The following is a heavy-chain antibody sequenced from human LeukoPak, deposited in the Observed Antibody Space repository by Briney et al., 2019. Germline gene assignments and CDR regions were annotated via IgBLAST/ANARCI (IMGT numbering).Heavy chain of an antibody. CDR2: ISGSGGST. J-gene: IGHJ4*02. D-gene: IGHD3-3*01. Sequence: QSGGSLRLYCAASGFTFSSYAMSWVRQAPGKGLEWVSAISGSGGSTYYADSVKGRFTISRDNSKNTLYLQMNSLRAEDTAVYYCAKVKVVDFWSGYSAAYYFDYWGQGTLVTVSS. CDR3: AKVKVVDFWSGYSAAYYFDY. V-gene: IGHV3-23*01. CDR1: GFTFSSYA.